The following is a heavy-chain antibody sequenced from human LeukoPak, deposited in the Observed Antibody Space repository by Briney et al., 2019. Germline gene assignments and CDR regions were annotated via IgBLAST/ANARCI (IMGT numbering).Heavy chain of an antibody. D-gene: IGHD2-15*01. CDR1: GYSFKTYW. J-gene: IGHJ3*01. V-gene: IGHV5-51*01. CDR2: IYPSDSDT. CDR3: ARHQGDCSGGSCYSRLHDASSV. Sequence: GESLKISCKGSGYSFKTYWIGWVRQMPGKGLEWMGIIYPSDSDTRYSPSFEGQVAISADKSINTAYLQWSSLKASDTAMYYCARHQGDCSGGSCYSRLHDASSVWGQGTLVTVSS.